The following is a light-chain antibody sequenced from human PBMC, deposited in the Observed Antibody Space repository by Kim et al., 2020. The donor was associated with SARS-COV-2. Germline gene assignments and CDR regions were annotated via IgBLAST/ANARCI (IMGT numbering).Light chain of an antibody. J-gene: IGLJ3*02. V-gene: IGLV7-46*01. CDR3: FVWYGDHWV. CDR2: DTG. Sequence: QAVVTQEPSLTVSPGGTVTLTCGSNAGTVTNSHYPYWFQQKPGQAPRTLISDTGKTHSWTPARFSGSLLGGKAALTLSGAQSEDEADYYCFVWYGDHWVFGGGTQLTVL. CDR1: AGTVTNSHY.